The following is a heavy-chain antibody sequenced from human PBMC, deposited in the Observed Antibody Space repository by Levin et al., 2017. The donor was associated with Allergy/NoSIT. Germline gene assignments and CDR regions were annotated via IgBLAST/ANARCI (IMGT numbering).Heavy chain of an antibody. CDR3: VGSLAHRHFDH. CDR1: GFSLSTSGVG. V-gene: IGHV2-5*05. Sequence: SGPTLVKPTQTLTLTCTFSGFSLSTSGVGVGWIRQPPGKALEWLTLIYWDDDKTYAPSLKDRLTITKGTSKNQVVLTMTNMDPVDTATYYCVGSLAHRHFDHWGQGTLVTVSS. D-gene: IGHD3-10*01. CDR2: IYWDDDK. J-gene: IGHJ4*02.